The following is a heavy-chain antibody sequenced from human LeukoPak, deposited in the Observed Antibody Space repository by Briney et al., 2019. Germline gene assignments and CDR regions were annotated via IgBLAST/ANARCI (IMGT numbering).Heavy chain of an antibody. CDR1: GFIFSSYG. J-gene: IGHJ6*02. V-gene: IGHV3-23*01. CDR2: ITNSGGST. D-gene: IGHD3-9*01. CDR3: TKDYCGKFCSAV. Sequence: GGSLRLSCAASGFIFSSYGMSWVRQAPGKGLEWVSTITNSGGSTYYVDSVKGRFTISRDNSKNTLYLQMNSLRAEDTAKYYCTKDYCGKFCSAVWGQGTTVTVSS.